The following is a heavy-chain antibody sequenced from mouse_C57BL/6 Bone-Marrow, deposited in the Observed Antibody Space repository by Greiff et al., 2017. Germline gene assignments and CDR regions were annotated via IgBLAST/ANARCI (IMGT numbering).Heavy chain of an antibody. V-gene: IGHV3-6*01. CDR3: ARDGDSTGAMDY. CDR2: ISYGGSN. J-gene: IGHJ4*01. D-gene: IGHD2-5*01. Sequence: VQLKESGPGLVKPSQSLSLTCSVTGYSITSGYYWNWLRQFPGNKLEWMGYISYGGSNNYNPSLKNRISITRDPSKNQFFLMLNSVTTENTATYFCARDGDSTGAMDYWGQGTSVTVSS. CDR1: GYSITSGYY.